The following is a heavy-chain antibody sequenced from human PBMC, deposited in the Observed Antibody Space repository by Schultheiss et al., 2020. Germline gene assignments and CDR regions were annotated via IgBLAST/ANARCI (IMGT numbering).Heavy chain of an antibody. Sequence: GGSLRLSCAASRVTFSDHAMTWVRQAPGKGLEWVSPISSSSSYIYYADSVKGRFTISRDNAKNSLYLQMNSLRAEDTAVYYCASATLTAGYAFDIWGQGTMVTVSS. CDR2: ISSSSSYI. D-gene: IGHD1-14*01. CDR3: ASATLTAGYAFDI. V-gene: IGHV3-21*04. J-gene: IGHJ3*02. CDR1: RVTFSDHA.